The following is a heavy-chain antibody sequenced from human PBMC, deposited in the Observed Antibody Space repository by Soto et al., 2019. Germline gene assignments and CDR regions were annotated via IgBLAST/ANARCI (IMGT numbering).Heavy chain of an antibody. Sequence: QVQLVQSGAEVKKPGSSVKVSCKASGGTFSSYAISWVRQAPGQGLEWMVGIIPIFGTANYAQKFQGRVTFTGDESTNTAYMELSRLSTEDTAAYYCAPPRYCSGGSCYSAEPRYYYYGMDVWGQGTTVTVSS. CDR1: GGTFSSYA. CDR2: IIPIFGTA. D-gene: IGHD2-15*01. CDR3: APPRYCSGGSCYSAEPRYYYYGMDV. J-gene: IGHJ6*02. V-gene: IGHV1-69*01.